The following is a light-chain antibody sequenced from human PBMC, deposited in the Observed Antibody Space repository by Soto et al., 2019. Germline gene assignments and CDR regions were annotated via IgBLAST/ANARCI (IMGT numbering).Light chain of an antibody. J-gene: IGLJ1*01. CDR1: SSDVGGYNY. Sequence: QSVLTQPASVSGSPGQSITISCTGTSSDVGGYNYVSWYQQHPGTAPKLMIYEVSNRPSGVSARFSGSKSGNTASLTISGLQAEDEADYYCRAYTSSITRYVFGAVTKLTVL. CDR2: EVS. CDR3: RAYTSSITRYV. V-gene: IGLV2-14*01.